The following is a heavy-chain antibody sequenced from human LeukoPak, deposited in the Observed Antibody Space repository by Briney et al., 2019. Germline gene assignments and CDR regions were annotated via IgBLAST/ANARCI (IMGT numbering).Heavy chain of an antibody. V-gene: IGHV1-69*06. CDR1: GGTFSSCA. J-gene: IGHJ6*04. Sequence: GASVKVSCKASGGTFSSCAISWVRQAPGQGLEWMGGIIPIFGTANYAQKFQGRVAITADKSTSTAYMELSSLRSEDTAVYYCAREMHTTMVRGVIRYYGMDVWGKGTTVTVSS. D-gene: IGHD3-10*01. CDR2: IIPIFGTA. CDR3: AREMHTTMVRGVIRYYGMDV.